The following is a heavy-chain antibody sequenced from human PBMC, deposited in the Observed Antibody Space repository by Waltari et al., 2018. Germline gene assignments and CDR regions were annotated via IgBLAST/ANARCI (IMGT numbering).Heavy chain of an antibody. CDR1: GFPFSIYA. CDR2: IRSTGDAI. Sequence: VQLVEAGGCLVQPGGSLRPSCTAPGFPFSIYAMNWVRQAPGKGLEWISYIRSTGDAIYYADSVKGRFTISRDNAKNSLFLQMNSLRAEDTAVYYCARGQPPLWLRLDNWGQGTLVTVSS. J-gene: IGHJ4*02. V-gene: IGHV3-48*03. D-gene: IGHD5-12*01. CDR3: ARGQPPLWLRLDN.